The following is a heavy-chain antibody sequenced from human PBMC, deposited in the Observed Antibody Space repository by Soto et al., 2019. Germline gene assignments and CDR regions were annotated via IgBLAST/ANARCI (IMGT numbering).Heavy chain of an antibody. D-gene: IGHD6-19*01. CDR3: AKASSQQWLVHSWYFDL. V-gene: IGHV3-30*18. CDR1: GFTFSNYV. CDR2: ISFDRSNK. J-gene: IGHJ2*01. Sequence: QVRLVESGGGVVQPGRSLRLSCAASGFTFSNYVMHWVRQAPGKGLEWVAVISFDRSNKYHVDSVKGRFTVSRDTSKNTLYLEMNSLRSEDTAVYYCAKASSQQWLVHSWYFDLWGRGTLVTVSS.